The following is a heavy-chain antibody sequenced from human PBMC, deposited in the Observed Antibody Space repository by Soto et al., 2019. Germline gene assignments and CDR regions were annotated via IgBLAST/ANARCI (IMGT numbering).Heavy chain of an antibody. D-gene: IGHD3-10*01. CDR3: ARVGRGGHWFDP. J-gene: IGHJ5*02. Sequence: SETLSLTCAVSGVSISSAGYPWSWIRQPPGKGLEWIGYIYHSGSTYYNPSLESRVTISVDRSRNQFSLKLSSVTAADTAVYYCARVGRGGHWFDPWGQGTLVTVSS. V-gene: IGHV4-30-2*01. CDR2: IYHSGST. CDR1: GVSISSAGYP.